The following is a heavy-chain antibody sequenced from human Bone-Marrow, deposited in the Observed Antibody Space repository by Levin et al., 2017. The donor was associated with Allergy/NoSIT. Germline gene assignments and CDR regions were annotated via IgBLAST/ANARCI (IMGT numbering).Heavy chain of an antibody. CDR2: IYSDDTV. Sequence: PAGGSLRLSCVASGFFVSSAYMSWIRQAPGKGLEWVSVIYSDDTVEYADSVRGRFTISSDISENTVDLQMNTLTAEDSAMYYCARDLNRYCSGSSCVGIWDLWGQGALVTVSS. CDR3: ARDLNRYCSGSSCVGIWDL. V-gene: IGHV3-66*01. J-gene: IGHJ5*02. CDR1: GFFVSSAY. D-gene: IGHD2-15*01.